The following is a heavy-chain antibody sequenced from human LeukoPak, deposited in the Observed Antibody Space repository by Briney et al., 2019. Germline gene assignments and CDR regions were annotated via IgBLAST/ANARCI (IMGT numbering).Heavy chain of an antibody. CDR1: GFTFSSYS. CDR2: ISSSSSYI. Sequence: PGGSLRLSCAASGFTFSSYSMNWVRQAPGKGLEWVSSISSSSSYIYYADSVKGRFTISRDNSKNTLYLQMSSLRAEDTAVYYCAKDPVATIPLYYLDYWGQGTLVTVSS. V-gene: IGHV3-21*01. J-gene: IGHJ4*02. CDR3: AKDPVATIPLYYLDY. D-gene: IGHD5-12*01.